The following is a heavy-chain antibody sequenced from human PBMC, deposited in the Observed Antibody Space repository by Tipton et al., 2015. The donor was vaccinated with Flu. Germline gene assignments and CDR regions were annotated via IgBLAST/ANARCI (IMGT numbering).Heavy chain of an antibody. D-gene: IGHD3-22*01. J-gene: IGHJ4*02. CDR2: INHSGST. CDR3: ARTNSYDTIDY. CDR1: GGPFSGYY. V-gene: IGHV4-34*01. Sequence: TLSLTCAVYGGPFSGYYWTWIRQPPGKGLEWIGEINHSGSTNYNPSLKSRVTISVDTSKNQFSLKLSSVTAADTAVYYCARTNSYDTIDYWGQGTLVTVSS.